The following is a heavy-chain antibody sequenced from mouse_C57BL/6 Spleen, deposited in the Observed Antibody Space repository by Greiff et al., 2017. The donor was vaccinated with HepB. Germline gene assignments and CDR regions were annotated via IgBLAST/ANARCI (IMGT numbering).Heavy chain of an antibody. CDR1: GYTFTSYW. D-gene: IGHD1-1*01. Sequence: QVQLQQPGAELVKPGASVKLSCKASGYTFTSYWMHWVKQRPGRGLEWIGRIDPNSGGTKYNEKFKSKATLTVDKPSSTAYMQLSSLTSEDSAVYYCERGGFITTVVANYAMDYWGQGTSVTVSS. CDR3: ERGGFITTVVANYAMDY. J-gene: IGHJ4*01. V-gene: IGHV1-72*01. CDR2: IDPNSGGT.